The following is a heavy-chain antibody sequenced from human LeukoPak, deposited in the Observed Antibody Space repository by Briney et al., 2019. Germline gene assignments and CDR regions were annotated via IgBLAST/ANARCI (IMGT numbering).Heavy chain of an antibody. CDR2: ISSDGVTT. Sequence: GGSLRLSCSASGFTFSSYAMHWVRQAPGKGLEYVSAISSDGVTTYYADSVKGRFTISRDNSKNTLYLQLSSLRAEDTAVYYCVKAMATYGYRVPFDYWGQGTLVTVSS. V-gene: IGHV3-64D*09. D-gene: IGHD5-18*01. CDR3: VKAMATYGYRVPFDY. CDR1: GFTFSSYA. J-gene: IGHJ4*02.